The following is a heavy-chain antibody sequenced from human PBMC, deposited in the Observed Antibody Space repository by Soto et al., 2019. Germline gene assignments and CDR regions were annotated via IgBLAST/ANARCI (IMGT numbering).Heavy chain of an antibody. V-gene: IGHV3-73*01. D-gene: IGHD6-13*01. CDR3: TSHPGYSDGFGD. Sequence: PGGPLRLSCAASGFTFSGAAMHWVRQASGKGLEWVGRIRGKANSYATAYAASVKGRFTISRDDSKTMAYLQMNSLKTEDSGVKYYTSHPGYSDGFGDWGQGTLVTVSS. J-gene: IGHJ4*02. CDR1: GFTFSGAA. CDR2: IRGKANSYAT.